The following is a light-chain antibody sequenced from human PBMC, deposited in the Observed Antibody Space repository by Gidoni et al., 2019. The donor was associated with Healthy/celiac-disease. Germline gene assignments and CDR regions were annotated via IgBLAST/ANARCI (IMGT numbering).Light chain of an antibody. Sequence: DIQMTQTPSSLSASVGDRVTITCQASQDISNYLNWYQQKPGKAPTLLIYDASNLETGVPSRFSGSGSGTDFTFPISSLQPEDIATYYCRQYDNLPYTFGQGTKLEIK. V-gene: IGKV1-33*01. CDR3: RQYDNLPYT. J-gene: IGKJ2*01. CDR1: QDISNY. CDR2: DAS.